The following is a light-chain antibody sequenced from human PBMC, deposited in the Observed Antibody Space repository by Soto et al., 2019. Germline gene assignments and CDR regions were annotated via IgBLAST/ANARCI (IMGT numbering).Light chain of an antibody. CDR2: SND. Sequence: QSVLTQPPSVSGAPGETVTISCSGSSPNIGSNAVNWYQQVPATAPKLLIYSNDQRPSGVPDRFSASKSGTSASLAISGLQSEDEADYSCATLDDSLNGPVFGGGTKLTVL. J-gene: IGLJ2*01. V-gene: IGLV1-44*01. CDR1: SPNIGSNA. CDR3: ATLDDSLNGPV.